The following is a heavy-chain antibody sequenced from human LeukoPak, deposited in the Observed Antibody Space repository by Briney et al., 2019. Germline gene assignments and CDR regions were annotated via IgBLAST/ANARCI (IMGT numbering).Heavy chain of an antibody. D-gene: IGHD5-24*01. J-gene: IGHJ4*02. Sequence: ASETLSLTCTVSGGSISSSSYYWGWIRQPPGKGLERIGSIYYSGSTYYNPSLKSRVTISVDTSKNQFSLKLSSVTAADTAVYYCARENGYTRVIDYWGQGTLVTVSS. V-gene: IGHV4-39*02. CDR1: GGSISSSSYY. CDR2: IYYSGST. CDR3: ARENGYTRVIDY.